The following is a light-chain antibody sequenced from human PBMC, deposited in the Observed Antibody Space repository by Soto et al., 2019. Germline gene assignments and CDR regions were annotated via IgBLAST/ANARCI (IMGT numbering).Light chain of an antibody. V-gene: IGKV3-15*01. J-gene: IGKJ1*01. CDR2: GAS. Sequence: IVLTQSPDPLSLSPGERATLSCRASQSVSNNYLAWYQQKPGQAPRLLIYGASTRATGMPARFSGSGSGTEFTLTISSLQSEDFAVYYCQQDNDWPPTFGQGTKVDIK. CDR3: QQDNDWPPT. CDR1: QSVSNN.